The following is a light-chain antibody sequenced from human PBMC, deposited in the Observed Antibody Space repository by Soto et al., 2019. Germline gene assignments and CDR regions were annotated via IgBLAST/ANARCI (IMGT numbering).Light chain of an antibody. CDR2: RSD. J-gene: IGLJ3*02. CDR3: AAWDDSLNAWA. Sequence: QSVLTQPPSASGTPGQRLIISCSGSSPNIGRNTVKWYRQLPGTAPKLLIGRSDQRPSGVPDRFSGSQSGTSASLAISGLQSEDEADYICAAWDDSLNAWAFGGGTKLTVL. V-gene: IGLV1-44*01. CDR1: SPNIGRNT.